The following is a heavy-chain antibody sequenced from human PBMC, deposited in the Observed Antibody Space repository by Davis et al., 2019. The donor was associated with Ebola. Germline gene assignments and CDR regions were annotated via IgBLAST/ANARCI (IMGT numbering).Heavy chain of an antibody. J-gene: IGHJ4*02. CDR1: GGSFSGYY. V-gene: IGHV4-34*01. Sequence: SETLSLTCAVYGGSFSGYYWSWIRQPPGKGLEWIGEINHSGSTNYNPSLKSRVTISVDTSKNQFSLKLSSVTAADTAVYYCARHVVGLRWLYFDYWGQGTLVTVSS. CDR2: INHSGST. D-gene: IGHD4-23*01. CDR3: ARHVVGLRWLYFDY.